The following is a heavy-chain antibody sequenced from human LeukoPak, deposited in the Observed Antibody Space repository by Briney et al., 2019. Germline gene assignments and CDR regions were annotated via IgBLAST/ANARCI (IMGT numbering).Heavy chain of an antibody. Sequence: ASVKVSCKASGYTFTSYGISWVRQAPGQGLEWMGWIGAYNGNTNYAQKLQGRVTMTTDTSTSTAYMELRSLRSDDTAMYYCARDHYGDALTNWFDPWGQGTLVTVSS. CDR2: IGAYNGNT. J-gene: IGHJ5*02. CDR1: GYTFTSYG. CDR3: ARDHYGDALTNWFDP. D-gene: IGHD4-17*01. V-gene: IGHV1-18*01.